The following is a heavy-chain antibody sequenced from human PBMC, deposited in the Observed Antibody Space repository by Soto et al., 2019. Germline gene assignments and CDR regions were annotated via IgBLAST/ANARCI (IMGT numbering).Heavy chain of an antibody. CDR3: ARDLGGYASH. J-gene: IGHJ4*02. CDR1: GFTFSNYW. Sequence: EVQLVESGGGLVQPGGSLRLSCAASGFTFSNYWMHWVRQAPGKGPVWVSRINTDGSTTNYADSVKGRFTISTDNAKTTLYLQTNSLGAEDTAVYYCARDLGGYASHWGQGTLVTVSS. D-gene: IGHD3-16*01. CDR2: INTDGSTT. V-gene: IGHV3-74*01.